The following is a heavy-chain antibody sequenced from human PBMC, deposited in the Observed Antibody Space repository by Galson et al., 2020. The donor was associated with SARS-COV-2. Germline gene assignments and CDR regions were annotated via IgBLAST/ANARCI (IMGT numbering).Heavy chain of an antibody. D-gene: IGHD6-13*01. CDR1: GFTFSSYW. V-gene: IGHV3-7*01. Sequence: TGGSLRLSCAASGFTFSSYWMTWVRQAPGKGLEWVANIKQDGSEKDYVDSVKGRFTISRDNAKNSLYLQINSLTVEDTAVYYCARCNSSWAFWGYYGMDVWGPGTTVTVSS. CDR3: ARCNSSWAFWGYYGMDV. J-gene: IGHJ6*02. CDR2: IKQDGSEK.